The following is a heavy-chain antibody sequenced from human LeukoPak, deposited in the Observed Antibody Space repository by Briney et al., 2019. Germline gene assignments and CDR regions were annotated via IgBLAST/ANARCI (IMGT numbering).Heavy chain of an antibody. CDR1: GFTFSSYA. CDR2: ISYDGSNK. D-gene: IGHD3-9*01. V-gene: IGHV3-30*04. Sequence: HSGRSLRLSCAASGFTFSSYAMHWVRQAPGKGLEWVAVISYDGSNKYYADSVKGRFTVSRDNSKNTVYLQMNSLRVEDTAMYYCAKDEYYDLLTGPSIGYWGQGTLVTVSS. CDR3: AKDEYYDLLTGPSIGY. J-gene: IGHJ4*02.